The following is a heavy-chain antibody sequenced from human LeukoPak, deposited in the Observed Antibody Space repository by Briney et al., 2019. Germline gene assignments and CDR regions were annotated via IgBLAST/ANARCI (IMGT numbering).Heavy chain of an antibody. CDR3: AITTTVTTRLDNEY. J-gene: IGHJ4*02. CDR2: IYSGGST. V-gene: IGHV3-66*01. CDR1: GFTVSSNY. Sequence: PGGSLRLSCAASGFTVSSNYMSWFRQAPGKGLEWGSVIYSGGSTYYADSVKGRLTISRDNSKNTLYLQMNSLRAEDTAVYYCAITTTVTTRLDNEYWGQGTLVTVSS. D-gene: IGHD4-17*01.